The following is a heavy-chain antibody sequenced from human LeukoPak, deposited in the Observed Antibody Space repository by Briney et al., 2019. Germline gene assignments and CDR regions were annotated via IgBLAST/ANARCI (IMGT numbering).Heavy chain of an antibody. CDR3: ARVGRDCRDTRCTWSDWLDP. D-gene: IGHD2-2*01. CDR2: INGYNNHP. J-gene: IGHJ5*02. V-gene: IGHV1-18*01. CDR1: GYTFTRFG. Sequence: ASVTVSCKASGYTFTRFGISWVRQPPGQGLERMGWINGYNNHPHYAQSFQGRVTMTTDTSSSPVYMELRSLGSDYTAIYYCARVGRDCRDTRCTWSDWLDPWGQGTLVTVSS.